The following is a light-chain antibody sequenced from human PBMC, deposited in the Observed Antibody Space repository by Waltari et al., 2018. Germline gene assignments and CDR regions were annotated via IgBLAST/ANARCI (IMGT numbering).Light chain of an antibody. V-gene: IGLV2-14*03. CDR2: DVS. J-gene: IGLJ2*01. Sequence: QSALTQPASVSGSPGQSITISCTGTSSDVGSYNYVSWYQQHPGKAPKLMIYDVSYRPSGVVNRCSCSKSGNTASLTISGLQAEDEADYYCGSYITTNTLELFGGGTSLTVL. CDR3: GSYITTNTLEL. CDR1: SSDVGSYNY.